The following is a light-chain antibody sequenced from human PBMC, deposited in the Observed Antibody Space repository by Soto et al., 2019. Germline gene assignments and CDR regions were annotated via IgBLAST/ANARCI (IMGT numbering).Light chain of an antibody. Sequence: DIQMTQSPSTLSGSVGDRVTITCRASQAISSWLAWYQQKPGKAPKLLISDASSLETGVPSRFSGSGSGTEFTLTIKSLKPDDFATYYCQQYKSYWTFGQGTKLDIK. J-gene: IGKJ1*01. CDR2: DAS. V-gene: IGKV1-5*01. CDR1: QAISSW. CDR3: QQYKSYWT.